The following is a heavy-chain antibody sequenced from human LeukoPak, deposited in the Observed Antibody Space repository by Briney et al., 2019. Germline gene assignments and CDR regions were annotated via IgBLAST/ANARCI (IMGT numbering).Heavy chain of an antibody. D-gene: IGHD2-15*01. CDR2: MKQDGSAK. CDR1: GFSFSNYC. CDR3: ARDVVGSLDY. Sequence: GGSLRLSCAVSGFSFSNYCMAWVRQAPGKGPEWVANMKQDGSAKHCADSEKRRFTIARHNAQNSVYLQINSQRAEDTAVYYCARDVVGSLDYWEMGTLVTVSS. V-gene: IGHV3-7*01. J-gene: IGHJ4*02.